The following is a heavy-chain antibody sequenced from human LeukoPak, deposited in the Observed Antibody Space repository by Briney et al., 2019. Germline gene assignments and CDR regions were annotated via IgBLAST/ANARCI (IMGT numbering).Heavy chain of an antibody. CDR1: GGSISSYH. CDR3: ARDDNYGSGSFLD. D-gene: IGHD3-10*01. CDR2: IYYSGST. Sequence: TSETLSLTCTVSGGSISSYHWSWIRQPPGKGLEWMGYIYYSGSTNYNPSLKSRVTISVDTSKNQFSLKLSSVTAADTAVYYCARDDNYGSGSFLDWGQGTLVTVSS. V-gene: IGHV4-59*01. J-gene: IGHJ4*02.